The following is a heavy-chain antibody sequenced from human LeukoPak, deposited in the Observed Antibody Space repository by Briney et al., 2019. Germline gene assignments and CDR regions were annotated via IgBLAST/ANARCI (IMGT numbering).Heavy chain of an antibody. V-gene: IGHV1-2*02. CDR3: ARGVGIVSTISKKHFDD. Sequence: GASVKVSCKASGYTFTGYYMHWVRQAPGQGLEWMGWINPNSGGTNYAQKFQGRVTMTRNTSINTAYMELSSLRSEDTAIYYCARGVGIVSTISKKHFDDWGQGTLVTVSS. CDR1: GYTFTGYY. D-gene: IGHD5/OR15-5a*01. J-gene: IGHJ4*02. CDR2: INPNSGGT.